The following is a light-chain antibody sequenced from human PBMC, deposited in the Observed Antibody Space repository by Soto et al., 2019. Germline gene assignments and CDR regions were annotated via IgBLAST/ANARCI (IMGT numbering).Light chain of an antibody. J-gene: IGLJ3*02. CDR3: CSHAGGSSWV. Sequence: QSALTQPRSVSGSPGQSVTISCTGTSGDVGAYDRVSWYQHHPTKAPQLIIYGVTNRPSGVPYRFSASKSGSTASLTISGLQAEDEADYYCCSHAGGSSWVFGGVTKLTVL. V-gene: IGLV2-11*01. CDR1: SGDVGAYDR. CDR2: GVT.